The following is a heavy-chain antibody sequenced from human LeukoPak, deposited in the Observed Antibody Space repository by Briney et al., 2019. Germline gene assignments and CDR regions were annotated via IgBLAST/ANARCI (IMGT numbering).Heavy chain of an antibody. CDR2: IYYSGST. CDR1: GGSISSSSYY. V-gene: IGHV4-39*01. J-gene: IGHJ4*02. CDR3: ASFPRDSSSWYY. Sequence: SETLSLTCTVSGGSISSSSYYWGWIRQPPEKGLGWIGSIYYSGSTYYNPSLKSRVTISVDTSKNQFSLKLSSVTAADTAVYYCASFPRDSSSWYYWGQGTLVTVSS. D-gene: IGHD6-13*01.